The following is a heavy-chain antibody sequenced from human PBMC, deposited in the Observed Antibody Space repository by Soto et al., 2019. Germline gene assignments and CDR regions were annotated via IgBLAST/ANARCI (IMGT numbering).Heavy chain of an antibody. J-gene: IGHJ6*02. D-gene: IGHD2-15*01. CDR1: GFTFSDHY. V-gene: IGHV3-72*01. CDR2: TRNKANSYTT. CDR3: ARDAGLLDYYYYGMDV. Sequence: EVQLVESGGGLVQPGGSLRLSCAASGFTFSDHYMDWVRQAPGKGLEWVGRTRNKANSYTTEYVASVKGRFTISRDDSKNSLYLQMNSLKTEDTAVYYCARDAGLLDYYYYGMDVWGQGTTVTVSS.